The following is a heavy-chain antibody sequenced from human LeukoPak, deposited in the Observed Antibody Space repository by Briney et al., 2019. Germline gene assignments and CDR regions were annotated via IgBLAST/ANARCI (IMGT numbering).Heavy chain of an antibody. Sequence: PGGSLRLSCAASGFSFSSYWMTWVRQAPGKGLEWVANIKEDGSDIYYVDSVKGRFAISRDNAKNSLYLQMNSLRAEDTGVYYCTKYGDDDTPGLNWGQGTLVTVSS. D-gene: IGHD4-17*01. J-gene: IGHJ4*02. CDR1: GFSFSSYW. CDR3: TKYGDDDTPGLN. CDR2: IKEDGSDI. V-gene: IGHV3-7*02.